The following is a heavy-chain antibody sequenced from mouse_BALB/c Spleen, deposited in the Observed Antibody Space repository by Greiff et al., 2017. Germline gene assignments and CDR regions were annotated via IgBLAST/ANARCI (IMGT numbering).Heavy chain of an antibody. CDR3: ARVITTASYFDY. V-gene: IGHV5-9-4*01. CDR2: ISSGGSYT. J-gene: IGHJ2*01. Sequence: EVHLVESGGGLVKPGGSLKLSCAASGFTFSSYAMSWVRQSPEKRLEWVAEISSGGSYTYYPDTVTGRFTISRDNAKNTLYLEMSSLRSEDTAMYYCARVITTASYFDYWGQGTTLTVSS. D-gene: IGHD1-2*01. CDR1: GFTFSSYA.